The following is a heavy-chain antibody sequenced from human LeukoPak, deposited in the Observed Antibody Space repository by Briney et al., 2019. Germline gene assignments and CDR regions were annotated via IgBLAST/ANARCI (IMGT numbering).Heavy chain of an antibody. J-gene: IGHJ6*02. CDR1: GFTFSSYG. CDR3: ARQLGRCFQMVYGLDV. Sequence: GGSLRLSCAASGFTFSSYGMQWVPQAPGKGLEWVAVIWYDGSNKYYADSVKGRFTISRDNSKNTLYLQMNSLRAEDTAVYDCARQLGRCFQMVYGLDVWGQGTTVTVSS. V-gene: IGHV3-33*01. CDR2: IWYDGSNK. D-gene: IGHD3-9*01.